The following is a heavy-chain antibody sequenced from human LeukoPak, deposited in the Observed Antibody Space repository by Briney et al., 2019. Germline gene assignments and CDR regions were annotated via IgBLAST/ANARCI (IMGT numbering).Heavy chain of an antibody. J-gene: IGHJ6*03. CDR3: ARSNYYDSRRGYYYYMDV. CDR2: ISSSGSTI. Sequence: GGSLRLSCAASGFTFSDYYMSWIRQAPGKGLEWVSYISSSGSTIYYADSVKGRFTISRDNAKNSLYLQMNSLRAEDTAVYYCARSNYYDSRRGYYYYMDVWGKGTTVTVSS. D-gene: IGHD3-22*01. CDR1: GFTFSDYY. V-gene: IGHV3-11*01.